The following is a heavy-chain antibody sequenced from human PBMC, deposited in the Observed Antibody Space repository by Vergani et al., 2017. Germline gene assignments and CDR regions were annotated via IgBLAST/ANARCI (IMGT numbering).Heavy chain of an antibody. V-gene: IGHV4-39*01. D-gene: IGHD3-3*01. CDR2: IYYSGST. CDR1: GGSISSGSYY. Sequence: QVQLQESGPGLVKPSQTLSLTCTVSGGSISSGSYYWGWIRQPPGKGLEWIGSIYYSGSTYYNPSLKSRVTISVDTSKNQFSLKLSSVTAADTAVYYCARHPDYDLWFDPWGQGTLVTVSS. CDR3: ARHPDYDLWFDP. J-gene: IGHJ5*02.